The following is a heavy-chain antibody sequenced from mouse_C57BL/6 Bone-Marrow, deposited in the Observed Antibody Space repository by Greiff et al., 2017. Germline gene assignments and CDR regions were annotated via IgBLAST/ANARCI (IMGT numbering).Heavy chain of an antibody. D-gene: IGHD1-1*01. CDR1: GFSLTSYG. J-gene: IGHJ4*01. CDR3: ARKTTVVANYYAMDY. V-gene: IGHV2-9-1*01. CDR2: IWTGGGT. Sequence: VQLQQSGPGLVAPSQSLSITCTVSGFSLTSYGVSWVRQPPGKGLEWLGVIWTGGGTNYNSALKSRLSISKDNSKSQVFLKMNSLQTDDTARYYCARKTTVVANYYAMDYWGQGTSVTVSS.